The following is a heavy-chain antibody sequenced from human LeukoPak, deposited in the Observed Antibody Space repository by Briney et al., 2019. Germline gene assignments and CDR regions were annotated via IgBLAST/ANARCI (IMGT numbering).Heavy chain of an antibody. J-gene: IGHJ3*02. CDR2: IAYSGST. D-gene: IGHD6-13*01. V-gene: IGHV4-59*01. CDR1: SGAISNYY. CDR3: ASSSPLAAAGTRAFDI. Sequence: SETLSLTCTVSSGAISNYYWSWIRQPPGKGLEWLGYIAYSGSTNYNPSLKSRVSVSVHTSKNQFSLKLSSVTAADTAVYYCASSSPLAAAGTRAFDIWGQGTMVTVSS.